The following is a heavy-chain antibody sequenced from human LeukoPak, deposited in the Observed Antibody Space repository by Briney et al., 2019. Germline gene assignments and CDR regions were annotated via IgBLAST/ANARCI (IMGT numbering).Heavy chain of an antibody. CDR3: TTSITMVRGVIFGWFDP. J-gene: IGHJ5*02. V-gene: IGHV3-73*01. Sequence: PGGSLKLSCAASGFTFSGSAMHWVRQASGKGLEWVGRIRSKANSYATVYAASVKGRFTISRDDSKNTAYLQMNSLKTEDTAVYYCTTSITMVRGVIFGWFDPWGQGTLVTVSS. CDR2: IRSKANSYAT. D-gene: IGHD3-10*01. CDR1: GFTFSGSA.